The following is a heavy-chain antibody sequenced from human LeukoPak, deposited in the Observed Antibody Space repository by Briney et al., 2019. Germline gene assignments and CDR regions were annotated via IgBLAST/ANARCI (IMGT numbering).Heavy chain of an antibody. J-gene: IGHJ4*02. D-gene: IGHD3-16*01. CDR3: ARGGGRHVEY. CDR2: IKEDGSEK. CDR1: GFTFSSYW. V-gene: IGHV3-7*04. Sequence: GGSLRLSCAASGFTFSSYWMSWVRQAPGKGLEWVANIKEDGSEKNYVDSVKGRFTISRDNAKNSLYLQMNILRAEAAAVYYCARGGGRHVEYWGQGNLVTVSS.